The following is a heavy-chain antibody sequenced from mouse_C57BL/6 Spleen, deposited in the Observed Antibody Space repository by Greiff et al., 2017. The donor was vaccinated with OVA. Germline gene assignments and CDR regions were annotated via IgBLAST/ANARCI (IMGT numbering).Heavy chain of an antibody. J-gene: IGHJ1*03. V-gene: IGHV5-16*01. CDR2: INYDGSST. CDR3: ARDGGGNYDYDWYFGV. D-gene: IGHD2-4*01. CDR1: GFTFSDYY. Sequence: EVKLVESEGGLVQPGSSMKLSCTASGFTFSDYYMAWVRQVPEKGLEWVANINYDGSSTYYLDSLKSRFIISRDNAKNILYLQMSSLKSEDTATYYCARDGGGNYDYDWYFGVWGTGTTVTVSS.